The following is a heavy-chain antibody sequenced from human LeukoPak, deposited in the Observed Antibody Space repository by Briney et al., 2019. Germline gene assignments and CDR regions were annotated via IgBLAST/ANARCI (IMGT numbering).Heavy chain of an antibody. V-gene: IGHV3-23*01. CDR2: ISGSGGRT. D-gene: IGHD7-27*01. Sequence: PAGALRLSCAASGFTFSSYAMSWVRQAPGKGLEWVSAISGSGGRTYYADSVKGRFTISRDNSKNTLYLQMNGLRAEDTAVYYCAKAKVAGAPLYYYYMDVWGKGTTVTVSS. CDR1: GFTFSSYA. J-gene: IGHJ6*03. CDR3: AKAKVAGAPLYYYYMDV.